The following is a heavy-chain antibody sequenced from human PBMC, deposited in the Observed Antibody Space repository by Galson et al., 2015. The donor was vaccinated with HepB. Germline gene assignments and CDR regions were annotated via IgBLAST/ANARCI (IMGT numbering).Heavy chain of an antibody. CDR3: AKEFYCDNSGYYGDAFDI. CDR2: ITGSGDNT. CDR1: GFAFSNYA. Sequence: SLRLSCAASGFAFSNYAMNWVRQAPGRGLEWVSEITGSGDNTDYTDSVKGRFTISRDNSKTTLYLQMNSLRAEDTAVYYCAKEFYCDNSGYYGDAFDIWGQGTMVTVSS. V-gene: IGHV3-23*01. D-gene: IGHD3-22*01. J-gene: IGHJ3*02.